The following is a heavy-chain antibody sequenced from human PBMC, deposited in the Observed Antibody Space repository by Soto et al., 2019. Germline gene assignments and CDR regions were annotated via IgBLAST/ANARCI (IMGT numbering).Heavy chain of an antibody. CDR3: TRDQAYCGGDCYSAGY. Sequence: GGSLRLSCTASGFTFGDYVMSWFRQAPGKGLEWVGLIRSKAYGGTTEYAASVKGRFTLSRDDSKSIAYLYMNSLKAEDTAVYSCTRDQAYCGGDCYSAGYWGQGTLVTVSS. J-gene: IGHJ4*02. CDR1: GFTFGDYV. CDR2: IRSKAYGGTT. D-gene: IGHD2-21*01. V-gene: IGHV3-49*03.